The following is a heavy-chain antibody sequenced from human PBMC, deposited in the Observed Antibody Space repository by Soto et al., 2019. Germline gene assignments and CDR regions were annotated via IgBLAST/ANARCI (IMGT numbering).Heavy chain of an antibody. D-gene: IGHD5-12*01. CDR2: ISYDGSNK. V-gene: IGHV3-30*18. Sequence: LRLSCAASGFTFSSDGMHWVRQAPGKGLEWVAVISYDGSNKYYADSVKGRFTISRDNSKNTLYLQMNSLRAEDTAVYYCAKDKDIVALREGSADYWGQGTLVTVSS. CDR3: AKDKDIVALREGSADY. J-gene: IGHJ4*02. CDR1: GFTFSSDG.